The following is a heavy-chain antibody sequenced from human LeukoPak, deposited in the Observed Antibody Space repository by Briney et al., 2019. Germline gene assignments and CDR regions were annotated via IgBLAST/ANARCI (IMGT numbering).Heavy chain of an antibody. D-gene: IGHD3-16*02. Sequence: PSETLSVTCAVHGGSFSGYYWSWIRQPPGKGLEWIGEINHSGSTNYNPSLKSRVTISVDTSKNQFSLKLSSVTAADTAVYYCARARYDYVWGSYRYAIDYWGQGTLVTVSS. CDR2: INHSGST. CDR3: ARARYDYVWGSYRYAIDY. V-gene: IGHV4-34*01. J-gene: IGHJ4*02. CDR1: GGSFSGYY.